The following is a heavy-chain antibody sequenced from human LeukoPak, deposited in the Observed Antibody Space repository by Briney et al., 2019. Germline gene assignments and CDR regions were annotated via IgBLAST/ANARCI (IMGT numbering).Heavy chain of an antibody. V-gene: IGHV3-23*01. CDR1: GLTFSSYA. D-gene: IGHD2-2*01. CDR2: IIGRGGSK. CDR3: AKDSFPFIPAAENWFDP. J-gene: IGHJ5*02. Sequence: GRSLRLSCAASGLTFSSYAMSWVRQAPGKGLEWVSSIIGRGGSKYYADSVKGRFTISRENSKHTLYLQMNSLRAEDTAVYYCAKDSFPFIPAAENWFDPWGQGTLVTVSS.